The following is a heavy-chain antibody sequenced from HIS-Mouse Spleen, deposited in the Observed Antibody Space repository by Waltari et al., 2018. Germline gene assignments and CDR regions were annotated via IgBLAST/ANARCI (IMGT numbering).Heavy chain of an antibody. CDR3: AREIPYSSSWYDWYFDL. CDR1: GGPISSSSYY. V-gene: IGHV4-39*07. D-gene: IGHD6-13*01. Sequence: QLQLQESGPGLVKPSETLSLTCTVPGGPISSSSYYVGWIRQPPGKGLEWIGSIYYSGSTYYNTSLKSRVTISVDTSKNQFSLKLSSVTAADTAVYYCAREIPYSSSWYDWYFDLWGRGTLVTVSS. J-gene: IGHJ2*01. CDR2: IYYSGST.